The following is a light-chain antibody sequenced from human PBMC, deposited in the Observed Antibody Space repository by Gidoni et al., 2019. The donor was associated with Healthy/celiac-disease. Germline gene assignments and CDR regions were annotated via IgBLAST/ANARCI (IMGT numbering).Light chain of an antibody. CDR2: GAS. Sequence: EIVITQSPATLSVSPGERATISCRASQSVSSSLAWYQQKPGQAHRLLIYGASTRATGIPARFSGSGSGTESALTLSSLQSEAFAFSYCQQYHNWPPTFTFGPGTKVDIK. V-gene: IGKV3-15*01. J-gene: IGKJ3*01. CDR1: QSVSSS. CDR3: QQYHNWPPTFT.